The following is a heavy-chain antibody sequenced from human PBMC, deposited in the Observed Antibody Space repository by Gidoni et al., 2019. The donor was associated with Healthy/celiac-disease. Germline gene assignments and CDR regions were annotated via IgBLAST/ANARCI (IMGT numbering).Heavy chain of an antibody. CDR3: ARDMFSSSWDYYYYGMDV. Sequence: QVQLVESGGGVVQPGRSLRLSCAASGFTFSSYGMHWVRQAPGKGLEWVAVIWYDGSNKYYADSEKGRFTISRDNSKNTLYLQMNSLRAEDTAVYYCARDMFSSSWDYYYYGMDVWGQGTTVTVSS. J-gene: IGHJ6*02. CDR2: IWYDGSNK. V-gene: IGHV3-33*01. CDR1: GFTFSSYG. D-gene: IGHD6-13*01.